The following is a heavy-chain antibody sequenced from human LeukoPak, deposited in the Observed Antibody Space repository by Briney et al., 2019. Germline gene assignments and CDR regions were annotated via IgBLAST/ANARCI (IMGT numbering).Heavy chain of an antibody. CDR3: ARRDMATNTPFDY. J-gene: IGHJ4*02. V-gene: IGHV5-51*01. CDR2: IYPGDSDT. Sequence: KPGEPLKISCKGSGYSFNSYWIGWVPQIPGKGVEWMGIIYPGDSDTTYSPSFQGQVTISADKSISTAYLQWSSLKASDTAMYYCARRDMATNTPFDYWGQGTLVTVSS. D-gene: IGHD5-24*01. CDR1: GYSFNSYW.